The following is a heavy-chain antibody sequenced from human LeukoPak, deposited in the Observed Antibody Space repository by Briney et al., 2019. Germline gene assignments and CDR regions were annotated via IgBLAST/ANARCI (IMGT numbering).Heavy chain of an antibody. CDR3: AKDLYGSGSFDFDY. CDR1: GGSISSGDYY. J-gene: IGHJ4*02. D-gene: IGHD3-10*01. Sequence: PSQTLSLTCTVSGGSISSGDYYWSWIRQPPGKGLEWIGYIYYSGSTYYNPSLKSRVTISVDTSKNQFSLKLSSVTAADTAVYYCAKDLYGSGSFDFDYWGQGTLVTVSS. CDR2: IYYSGST. V-gene: IGHV4-30-4*01.